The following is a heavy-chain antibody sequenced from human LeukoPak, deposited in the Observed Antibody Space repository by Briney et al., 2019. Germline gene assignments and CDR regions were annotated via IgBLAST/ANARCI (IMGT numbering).Heavy chain of an antibody. CDR1: GASISSTYYD. CDR2: IHYSGNT. Sequence: SETLSLTCPVSGASISSTYYDWGWIRQPPGKGLEWIGNIHYSGNTYYNPSLKGRVTMSVDTSRNQFSLKLSSVTAADTAVYYCARVSVGILPNWFDPWGQGTLVTVSS. J-gene: IGHJ5*02. D-gene: IGHD3-3*01. V-gene: IGHV4-39*07. CDR3: ARVSVGILPNWFDP.